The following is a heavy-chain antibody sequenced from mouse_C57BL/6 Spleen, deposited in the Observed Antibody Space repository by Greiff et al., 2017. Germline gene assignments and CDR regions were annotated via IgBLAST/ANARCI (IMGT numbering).Heavy chain of an antibody. J-gene: IGHJ2*01. CDR1: GYTFTSYW. Sequence: QVQLQQPGAELVKPGASVKLSCKASGYTFTSYWMQWVKQRPGQGLEWIGEIDPSDSYTNYNQKFKGKATLTVDTSSSTAYMQLSSLTSEDSAVYYCAKGDGNYEWDYWGQGTTLTVSS. CDR2: IDPSDSYT. CDR3: AKGDGNYEWDY. D-gene: IGHD2-1*01. V-gene: IGHV1-50*01.